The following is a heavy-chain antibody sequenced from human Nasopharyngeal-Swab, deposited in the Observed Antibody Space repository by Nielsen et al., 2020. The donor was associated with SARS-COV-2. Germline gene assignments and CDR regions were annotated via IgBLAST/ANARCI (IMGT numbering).Heavy chain of an antibody. CDR2: IVVGSGNT. CDR1: GFTFTSSA. CDR3: ARDAVESGSYQPYY. D-gene: IGHD1-26*01. V-gene: IGHV1-58*01. Sequence: SVKVSCKASGFTFTSSAVQWVRQARGQRLEWIGWIVVGSGNTNYAQKFQERVTMTRDTSTSTVYMELSSLRSEDTAVYYCARDAVESGSYQPYYWGQGTLVTVSS. J-gene: IGHJ4*02.